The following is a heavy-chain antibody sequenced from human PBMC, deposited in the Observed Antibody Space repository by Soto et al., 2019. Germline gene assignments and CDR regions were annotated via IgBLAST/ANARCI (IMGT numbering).Heavy chain of an antibody. J-gene: IGHJ4*02. CDR2: IYYTGNN. Sequence: KTSETLSPTCTVSGDSTGSTHYYWTWIRQHPGRGLEWVGYIYYTGNNFYNPALKSRVAMSADPSTNQFSLKLASVTDADTAVYFCAREPKQNYDSSPWNGGFDSWGPGTLVTVSS. D-gene: IGHD3-22*01. CDR1: GDSTGSTHYY. V-gene: IGHV4-30-4*01. CDR3: AREPKQNYDSSPWNGGFDS.